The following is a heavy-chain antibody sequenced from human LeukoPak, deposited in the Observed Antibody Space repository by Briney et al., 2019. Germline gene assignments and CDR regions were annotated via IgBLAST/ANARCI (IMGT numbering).Heavy chain of an antibody. CDR1: GFTFSSYI. V-gene: IGHV3-21*01. CDR2: ISSSSSYI. J-gene: IGHJ4*02. CDR3: ARVINVLRYFDWPCDY. Sequence: PGGSLRPSCAASGFTFSSYIMNWVRQAPGKGLEWVSSISSSSSYIYYADSVKGRFTISRDNAKNSLYLQMNSLRAEDTAVYYCARVINVLRYFDWPCDYWGQGTLVTVSS. D-gene: IGHD3-9*01.